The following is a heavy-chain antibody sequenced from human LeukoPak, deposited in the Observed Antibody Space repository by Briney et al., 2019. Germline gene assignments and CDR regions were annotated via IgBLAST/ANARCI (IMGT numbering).Heavy chain of an antibody. Sequence: SETLSLTCAVSGGSISSSRWWSWVRQPPGKGLEWIGEISHSGSTNYNPSLQSRITISVDKSTNQFSLKLTSVTAADTAVYYCARSVEGYCSGGSCYSYYYYMDVWGKGTTVTVSS. CDR3: ARSVEGYCSGGSCYSYYYYMDV. CDR2: ISHSGST. D-gene: IGHD2-15*01. J-gene: IGHJ6*03. CDR1: GGSISSSRW. V-gene: IGHV4-4*02.